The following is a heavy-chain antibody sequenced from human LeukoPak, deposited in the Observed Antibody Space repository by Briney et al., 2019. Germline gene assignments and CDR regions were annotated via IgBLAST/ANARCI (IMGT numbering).Heavy chain of an antibody. V-gene: IGHV4-31*03. J-gene: IGHJ6*03. D-gene: IGHD2-15*01. Sequence: SETLSLTCTVSGGSISSGGYYWSWIRQHPGKGLEWIGYIYYSGSTYYNPSLKSRVTISVDTSKNQFSLKLSSVTAADTAVYYCARETRGSIYYYMDVWGKGTTVTVSS. CDR2: IYYSGST. CDR3: ARETRGSIYYYMDV. CDR1: GGSISSGGYY.